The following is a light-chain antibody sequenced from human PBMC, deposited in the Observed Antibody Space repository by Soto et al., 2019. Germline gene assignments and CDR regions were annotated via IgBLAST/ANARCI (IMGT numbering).Light chain of an antibody. Sequence: EIVLTQSPGTLALSPRERATLSCRASQSVSSSYLAWYQQKPGQAPRLLIYGASSRATGIPDRLSGSGSGTDFTLTISSLEPEEFAVYYCPQYGSSPPITFGQGTRLEIK. CDR3: PQYGSSPPIT. V-gene: IGKV3-20*01. CDR2: GAS. CDR1: QSVSSSY. J-gene: IGKJ5*01.